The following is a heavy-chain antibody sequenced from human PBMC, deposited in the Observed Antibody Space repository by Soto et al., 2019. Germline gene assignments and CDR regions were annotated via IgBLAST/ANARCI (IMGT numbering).Heavy chain of an antibody. Sequence: GGSLRLSCATSGFTFTRSGMHWVRQAPGKGLDWVAVISSDGGNKYYGDSVRGRFTVYRDNSKSTLFLQMNSLKFEDTAVYVCANEVDVAFSSLQYGMDVWGQGTTVTVSS. CDR2: ISSDGGNK. V-gene: IGHV3-30*18. CDR1: GFTFTRSG. J-gene: IGHJ6*02. CDR3: ANEVDVAFSSLQYGMDV. D-gene: IGHD5-12*01.